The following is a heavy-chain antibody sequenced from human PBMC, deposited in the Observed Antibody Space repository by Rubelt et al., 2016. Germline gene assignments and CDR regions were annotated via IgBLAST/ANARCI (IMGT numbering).Heavy chain of an antibody. CDR3: AGVVVVVAATFRFDP. J-gene: IGHJ5*02. CDR2: ISSSSSYT. D-gene: IGHD2-15*01. V-gene: IGHV3-21*05. Sequence: EVQLVESGGGLVQPGGSLRLSCSASGFTFSSYAMYWVRQAPGKGLEWVSYISSSSSYTNYADSVKGRFTISRDNAKNSRDLQMNSLRAEDTAVYYCAGVVVVVAATFRFDPWGQGTLVTVSS. CDR1: GFTFSSYA.